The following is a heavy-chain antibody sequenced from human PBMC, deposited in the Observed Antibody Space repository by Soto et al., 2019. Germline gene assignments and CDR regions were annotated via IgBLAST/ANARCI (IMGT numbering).Heavy chain of an antibody. J-gene: IGHJ4*02. D-gene: IGHD3-10*01. Sequence: QVQLVESGGGVVQPGRSLRLSCAASGFTFSSYGMHWVRQAPGKGLEWVAVISYDGSNKYYTDSVKGRFTISRANADNSVFLQMNSLRAEDAAVYYCARGQKLLFFGEKNWGQGTLVTVSS. CDR3: ARGQKLLFFGEKN. CDR2: ISYDGSNK. V-gene: IGHV3-30*03. CDR1: GFTFSSYG.